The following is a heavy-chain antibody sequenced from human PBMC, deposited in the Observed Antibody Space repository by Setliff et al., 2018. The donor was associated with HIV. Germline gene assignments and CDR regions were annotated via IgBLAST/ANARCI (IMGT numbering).Heavy chain of an antibody. J-gene: IGHJ4*02. CDR1: GYTFTAYY. Sequence: ASVKVSCKASGYTFTAYYLHWVRQAPGQGPEWMGRISPNSGDTTYAHKFQGRVTLTRDTSISTAYMELSSLTSDDTAVYFCARGREDYFVYWGQGTLVTVSS. V-gene: IGHV1-2*06. CDR3: ARGREDYFVY. CDR2: ISPNSGDT.